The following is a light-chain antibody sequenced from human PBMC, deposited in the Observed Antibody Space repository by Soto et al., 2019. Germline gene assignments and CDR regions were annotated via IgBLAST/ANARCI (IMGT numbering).Light chain of an antibody. CDR3: QQYGSSSYT. V-gene: IGKV3-20*01. CDR1: QSISSSY. J-gene: IGKJ2*01. Sequence: EIVLTQSPGTLSLSPGERATLSCRASQSISSSYLAWYQQKPGQAPRRLIYAASSRATGIPDRFSGSGSGTDFTLTISRLEPEDFAVYYGQQYGSSSYTFGQGTQLEIK. CDR2: AAS.